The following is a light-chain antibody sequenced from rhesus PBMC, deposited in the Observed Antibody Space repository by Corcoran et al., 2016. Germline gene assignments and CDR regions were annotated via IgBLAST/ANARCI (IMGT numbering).Light chain of an antibody. V-gene: IGKV1-22*01. CDR1: QGITND. Sequence: DIQMTQSPSSLSASVGDRVTISCRASQGITNDLAWYQQKPGGTPRLLIFEASSLHIGIPARFSGSGSGTDFTLTISILESEDLATYVCQQYSSVPWTFGQGTKVEIK. J-gene: IGKJ1*01. CDR3: QQYSSVPWT. CDR2: EAS.